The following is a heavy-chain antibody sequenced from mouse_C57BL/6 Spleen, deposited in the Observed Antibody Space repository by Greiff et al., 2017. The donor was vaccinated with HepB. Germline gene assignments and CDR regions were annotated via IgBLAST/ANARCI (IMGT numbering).Heavy chain of an antibody. Sequence: VQLVESDAELVKPGASVKISCKVSGYTFTDHTIHWMKQRPEQGLEWIGYIYPRDGSTKYNEKFKGKATLTADKSSSTAYMQLNSLTSEDSAVYFCARPGLLRYHYFDYWGQGTTLTVSS. CDR3: ARPGLLRYHYFDY. CDR1: GYTFTDHT. CDR2: IYPRDGST. D-gene: IGHD1-1*01. J-gene: IGHJ2*01. V-gene: IGHV1-78*01.